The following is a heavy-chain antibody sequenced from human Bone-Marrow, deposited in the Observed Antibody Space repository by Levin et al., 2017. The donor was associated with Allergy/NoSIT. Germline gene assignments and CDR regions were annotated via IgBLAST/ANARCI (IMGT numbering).Heavy chain of an antibody. CDR2: IIPFLGTK. J-gene: IGHJ4*02. V-gene: IGHV1-69*04. Sequence: PLASVKVSCKASGDTFSNFAISWLRQAPGQGFEWMGRIIPFLGTKKYAQKFQGRVTFTADKSTTTAYMDLSSLTSEDTAVYYCARVDCSGSNCFFLHWGQGSLLTVSS. D-gene: IGHD2-15*01. CDR1: GDTFSNFA. CDR3: ARVDCSGSNCFFLH.